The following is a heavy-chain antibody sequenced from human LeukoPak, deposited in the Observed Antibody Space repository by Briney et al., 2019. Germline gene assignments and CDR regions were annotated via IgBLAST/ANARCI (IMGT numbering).Heavy chain of an antibody. CDR3: ARAYYDYVWGSYRQYYFDY. V-gene: IGHV4-59*12. Sequence: SETLSLTCTVSGGSISSYYWSWIRQPPGKGLGWIGYIYYSGSTNYNPSLKSRVTISVDTSKNQFSLKLSSVTAADTAVYYCARAYYDYVWGSYRQYYFDYWGQGTLVTVSS. D-gene: IGHD3-16*02. J-gene: IGHJ4*02. CDR1: GGSISSYY. CDR2: IYYSGST.